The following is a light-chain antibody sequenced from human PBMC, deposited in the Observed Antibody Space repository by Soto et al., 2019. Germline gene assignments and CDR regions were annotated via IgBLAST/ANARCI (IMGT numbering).Light chain of an antibody. CDR3: QQSYSAPRT. Sequence: DIQMTQSPSSLSASVGDRVTITCRASQRISSYLNWYQQKPGNVPKLLIYAASSLQSGVPSRFSSSGSGTDFTLTISSLQPEDFATYYCQQSYSAPRTFGQGTKVEIK. J-gene: IGKJ1*01. CDR1: QRISSY. V-gene: IGKV1-39*01. CDR2: AAS.